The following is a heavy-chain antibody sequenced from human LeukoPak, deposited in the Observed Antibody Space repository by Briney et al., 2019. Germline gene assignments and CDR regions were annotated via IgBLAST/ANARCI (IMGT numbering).Heavy chain of an antibody. J-gene: IGHJ4*02. Sequence: GGSLRLSCAASGFTFSSYAMSWVRQAPGKGLEWVSAISGSGGSTYYADSVKGRFTISRDNSKNTLYLQMNSLRAEDTAVYHCAKDRCSGGSCYSDYWGQGTLVTVSS. D-gene: IGHD2-15*01. V-gene: IGHV3-23*01. CDR2: ISGSGGST. CDR3: AKDRCSGGSCYSDY. CDR1: GFTFSSYA.